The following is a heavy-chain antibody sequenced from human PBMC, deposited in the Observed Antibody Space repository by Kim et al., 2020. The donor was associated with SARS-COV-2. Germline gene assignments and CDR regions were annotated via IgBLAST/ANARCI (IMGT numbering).Heavy chain of an antibody. CDR3: TRSHDSSGYYDAFFDS. D-gene: IGHD3-22*01. CDR2: FFNNGSTKYNPSVRTGST. V-gene: IGHV4-59*08. J-gene: IGHJ4*02. Sequence: SETLSLTCTVSGGSFSFYYWSWLRQTPGKGLEWLGYFFNNGSTKYNPSVRTGSTDYNPALKSRVAISADTSKNQFSLKLTSVTAADTAVYYCTRSHDSSGYYDAFFDSWGQGTLVTVSS. CDR1: GGSFSFYY.